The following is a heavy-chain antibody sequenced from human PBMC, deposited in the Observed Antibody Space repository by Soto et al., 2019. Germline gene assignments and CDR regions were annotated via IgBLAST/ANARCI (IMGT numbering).Heavy chain of an antibody. J-gene: IGHJ3*02. CDR2: ISGSGGST. V-gene: IGHV3-23*01. CDR1: GFTFSSYA. CDR3: AKGGPYYDYIWGSYRPDAFDI. D-gene: IGHD3-16*02. Sequence: GGSLRLSCAASGFTFSSYAMSWVRQAPGKGLEWVSAISGSGGSTYYADSVKGRFTISRDNSKNTLYLQMNSLRAEDTAVYYCAKGGPYYDYIWGSYRPDAFDIWGQGTMVTVS.